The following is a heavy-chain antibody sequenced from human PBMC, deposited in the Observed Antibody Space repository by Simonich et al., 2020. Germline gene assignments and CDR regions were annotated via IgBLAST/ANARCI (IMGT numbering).Heavy chain of an antibody. CDR1: GFTFSSYA. CDR2: ISGSGGST. D-gene: IGHD6-19*01. V-gene: IGHV3-23*01. J-gene: IGHJ3*02. Sequence: EVQLLESGGGLVQPGVSLRLSCAASGFTFSSYAMSWVRQAPGRGVEWVSAISGSGGSTYYADSVKGRFTISRDNSKNTLYLQMNSLRAEDTAVYYCAKDRDSSGWYTAFDIWGQGTMVTVSS. CDR3: AKDRDSSGWYTAFDI.